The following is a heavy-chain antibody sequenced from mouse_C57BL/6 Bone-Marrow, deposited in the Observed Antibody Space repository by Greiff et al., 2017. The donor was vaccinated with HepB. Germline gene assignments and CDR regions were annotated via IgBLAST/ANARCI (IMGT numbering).Heavy chain of an antibody. CDR2: IWSDGST. D-gene: IGHD1-1*01. Sequence: VQGVESGPGLVAPSQSLSITCTVSGFSLTSYGVHWVRQPPGKGLEWLVVIWSDGSTTYNSALKSRLSISKDNSKSQVFLKMNSLQTDDTAMYYCARMGITTVVATDDAMDYWGQGTSVTVSS. CDR3: ARMGITTVVATDDAMDY. J-gene: IGHJ4*01. V-gene: IGHV2-6*03. CDR1: GFSLTSYG.